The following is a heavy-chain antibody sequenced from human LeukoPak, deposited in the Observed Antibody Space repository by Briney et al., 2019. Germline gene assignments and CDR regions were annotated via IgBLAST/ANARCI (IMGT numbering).Heavy chain of an antibody. D-gene: IGHD3-22*01. V-gene: IGHV3-30*18. CDR2: ISYDGSNK. CDR1: GFTFSSYG. Sequence: GGSLRLSCAASGFTFSSYGMHWVRQDPGKGLEWVAVISYDGSNKYYADSVKGRFTISRDNSKNTLYLQMNSLRAEDTAVYYCANGPYYYDSSGYAPRDYWGQGTLVTVSS. J-gene: IGHJ4*02. CDR3: ANGPYYYDSSGYAPRDY.